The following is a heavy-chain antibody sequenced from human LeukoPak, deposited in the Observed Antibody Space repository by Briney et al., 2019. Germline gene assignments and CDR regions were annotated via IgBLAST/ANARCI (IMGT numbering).Heavy chain of an antibody. CDR2: VFSSGAT. J-gene: IGHJ3*02. Sequence: PSETLSLTCTVSGASISDTARSWVRQPAGRGLEWIGRVFSSGATLYNPSFNGRVSMSVDASKKQVSLRVTPVTVADTAVYYCARDDKGYYDGRWTAFDIWGQGTVVTVSS. V-gene: IGHV4-4*07. CDR1: GASISDTA. CDR3: ARDDKGYYDGRWTAFDI. D-gene: IGHD4-23*01.